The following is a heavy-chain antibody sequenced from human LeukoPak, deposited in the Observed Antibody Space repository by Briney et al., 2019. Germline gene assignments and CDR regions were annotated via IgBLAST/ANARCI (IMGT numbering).Heavy chain of an antibody. CDR2: INPNSGGT. V-gene: IGHV1-2*02. CDR1: GYTFTGYY. J-gene: IGHJ4*02. CDR3: ARDDCSGGSCFIDY. Sequence: GASVKVSCKASGYTFTGYYMHWVRQAPGQGLEWMGWINPNSGGTNYAQKFQGRVTMTRDTSISTAYMELSRLRSDDTAVYYCARDDCSGGSCFIDYWGQGTLVTVSS. D-gene: IGHD2-15*01.